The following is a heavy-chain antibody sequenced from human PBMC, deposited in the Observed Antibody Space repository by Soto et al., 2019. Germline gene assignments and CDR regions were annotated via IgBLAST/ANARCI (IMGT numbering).Heavy chain of an antibody. CDR1: GGSISNVNYC. V-gene: IGHV4-30-4*01. CDR2: IYDGGSI. D-gene: IGHD7-27*01. J-gene: IGHJ4*02. CDR3: TRGPSGEKVDY. Sequence: QVQLQESGPGLVKPSQTLSLTCTVSGGSISNVNYCWSWIRQPPDKGLEWIGNIYDGGSIYNNPSLKSRVTISVDTSKNEFSLNLASVSDADSAVYYCTRGPSGEKVDYWGQGTLITVSS.